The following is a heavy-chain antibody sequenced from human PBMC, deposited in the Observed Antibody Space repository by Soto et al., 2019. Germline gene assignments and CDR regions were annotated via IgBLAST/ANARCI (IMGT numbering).Heavy chain of an antibody. CDR1: GYTFTSYA. D-gene: IGHD6-13*01. CDR2: INAGNGNT. J-gene: IGHJ3*02. V-gene: IGHV1-3*01. Sequence: ASVKVSCKASGYTFTSYAMHWVRQAPGQRLEWMGWINAGNGNTKYSQKFQGRVTITRDTSASTAYMELSSLRSEDTAVYYCARDSSSWYSDAFDIWGQGTTVTVSS. CDR3: ARDSSSWYSDAFDI.